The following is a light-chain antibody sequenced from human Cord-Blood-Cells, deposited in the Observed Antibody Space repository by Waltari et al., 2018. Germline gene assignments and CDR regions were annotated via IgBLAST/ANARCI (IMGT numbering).Light chain of an antibody. CDR1: QSVSSSY. CDR3: QQYGSSPRT. CDR2: GAS. V-gene: IGKV3-20*01. Sequence: EIVLTQSPGTLSFSAGEYASLSCRASQSVSSSYLAWYQQKPGQAPRLLIYGASSRATGIPDRFSGSGSGTDFTLTISRLEPEDFAVYYCQQYGSSPRTFGQGTKVEIK. J-gene: IGKJ1*01.